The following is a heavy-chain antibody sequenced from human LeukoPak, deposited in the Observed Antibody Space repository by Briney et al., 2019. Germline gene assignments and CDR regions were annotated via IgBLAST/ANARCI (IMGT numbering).Heavy chain of an antibody. V-gene: IGHV4-61*01. CDR2: IYYSGST. Sequence: SETLSLTCTVSGGSVSRGSYYWSWIRQPPGTGLEWIGYIYYSGSTNYNPSLKSRVTISVDTSKNQFSLKLSSVTAADTAVYYCARELAVAGKGGYDYWGQGTLVTVSS. D-gene: IGHD6-19*01. J-gene: IGHJ4*02. CDR1: GGSVSRGSYY. CDR3: ARELAVAGKGGYDY.